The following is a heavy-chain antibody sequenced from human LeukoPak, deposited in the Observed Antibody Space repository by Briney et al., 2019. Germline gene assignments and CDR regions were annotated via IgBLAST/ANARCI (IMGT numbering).Heavy chain of an antibody. CDR2: ISWNSGSI. Sequence: PGRSLRLSCAASGFTFDDYAMHWVRQAPGKGLEWVSGISWNSGSIGYADSVKGRFTISRDNAKNSLYLQMNSLRAEDTALYYCAKGTYYYDSSGYYPDYYYGMDVWGQGTTVTVS. J-gene: IGHJ6*02. CDR1: GFTFDDYA. V-gene: IGHV3-9*01. D-gene: IGHD3-22*01. CDR3: AKGTYYYDSSGYYPDYYYGMDV.